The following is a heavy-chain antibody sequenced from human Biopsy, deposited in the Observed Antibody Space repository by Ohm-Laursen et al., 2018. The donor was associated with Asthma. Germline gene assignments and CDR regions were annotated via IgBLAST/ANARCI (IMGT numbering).Heavy chain of an antibody. J-gene: IGHJ4*02. V-gene: IGHV4-59*07. CDR3: ARDQGDSKFDY. D-gene: IGHD3-16*01. CDR1: GGSINSDY. Sequence: SDTLSLTCTFSGGSINSDYWSWIRQPPGKGLEWIGLSSYSGFRKYNPSLKSRVTISVDTSKNQLSLNLTSVIAEDTAVYYCARDQGDSKFDYWGQGILVTVSS. CDR2: SSYSGFR.